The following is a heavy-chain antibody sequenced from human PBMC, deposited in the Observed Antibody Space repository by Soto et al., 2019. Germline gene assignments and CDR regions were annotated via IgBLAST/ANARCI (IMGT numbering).Heavy chain of an antibody. CDR3: ARVRQWLVLGPAY. CDR2: IYSGGSA. CDR1: GFTVSTNY. D-gene: IGHD6-19*01. Sequence: EVQLVESGGGLVQPGGSLRLSCAASGFTVSTNYMSWVRQAPGKGLEWVSVIYSGGSAYYADSVKGRFTISRDNSKNTLYLQMNSLRAEDTAVYYCARVRQWLVLGPAYWGQGTLVTVSS. J-gene: IGHJ4*02. V-gene: IGHV3-66*01.